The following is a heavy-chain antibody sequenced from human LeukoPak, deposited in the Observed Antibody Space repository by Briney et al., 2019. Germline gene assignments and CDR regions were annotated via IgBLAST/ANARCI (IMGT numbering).Heavy chain of an antibody. Sequence: TSETLSLTCTVSGGSISSSSYYWGWIRQPPGKGLEWIGSIYYSGSTYYNPSLKSRVTISVDTSKNQFSLKLSSVTAADTAVYYCASPTYYDFWSGPQAIEYWGQGTLVTVSS. D-gene: IGHD3-3*01. CDR3: ASPTYYDFWSGPQAIEY. CDR2: IYYSGST. CDR1: GGSISSSSYY. V-gene: IGHV4-39*01. J-gene: IGHJ4*02.